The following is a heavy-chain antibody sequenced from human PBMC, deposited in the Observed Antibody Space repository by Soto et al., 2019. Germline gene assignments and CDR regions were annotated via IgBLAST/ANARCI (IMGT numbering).Heavy chain of an antibody. CDR1: GFTFSSYA. J-gene: IGHJ4*02. CDR2: ISGSGGST. D-gene: IGHD2-2*01. V-gene: IGHV3-23*01. CDR3: AKDVVVVPAAHFDY. Sequence: LRLSCAASGFTFSSYAMSWVRQAPGKGLEWVSAISGSGGSTYYADSVKGRFTISRDNSKNTLYLQMNSLRAEDTAVYYCAKDVVVVPAAHFDYWGQGTLVTVSS.